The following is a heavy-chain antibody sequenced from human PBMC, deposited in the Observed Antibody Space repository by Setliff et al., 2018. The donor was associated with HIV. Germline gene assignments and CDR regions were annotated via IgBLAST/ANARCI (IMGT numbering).Heavy chain of an antibody. V-gene: IGHV4-39*01. D-gene: IGHD2-15*01. Sequence: SETLSLTCTVSVSGGSISSNSYYWGWIRQPPGKGLEWIGNIYSSGSTYYNPSLKSRVAISVDTSKDQFTLKLSSVTAADTAVYFCATTARGTGGGVAFDIWGQGTMVTVSS. CDR2: IYSSGST. J-gene: IGHJ3*02. CDR3: ATTARGTGGGVAFDI. CDR1: GGSISSNSYY.